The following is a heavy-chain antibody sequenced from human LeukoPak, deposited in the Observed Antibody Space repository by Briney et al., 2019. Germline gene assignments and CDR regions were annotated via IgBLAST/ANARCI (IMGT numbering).Heavy chain of an antibody. V-gene: IGHV1-18*01. J-gene: IGHJ5*02. D-gene: IGHD3-10*01. CDR2: ISAYNGHT. CDR1: GYTFTSYG. CDR3: ARGDGRMVRGVIISP. Sequence: ASVKVSCKASGYTFTSYGITWVRQAPGQGLEWMGWISAYNGHTNYAQKFQGRVTITRNTSISTAYMELSSLRSEDTAVYYCARGDGRMVRGVIISPWGQGTLVTVSS.